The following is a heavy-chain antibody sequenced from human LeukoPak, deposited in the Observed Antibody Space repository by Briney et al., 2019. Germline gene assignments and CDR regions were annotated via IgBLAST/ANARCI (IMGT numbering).Heavy chain of an antibody. J-gene: IGHJ5*02. Sequence: GASVRVSCKASGYTFTGYYMHWVRQAPGQGLEWMGWINPNSGGTNYAQKFQGRVTMTRDTSISTAYMELRSLRSDDTAVYYCARDLHYYDSSGYFNWFDPWGQGTLVTVSS. CDR3: ARDLHYYDSSGYFNWFDP. D-gene: IGHD3-22*01. CDR2: INPNSGGT. CDR1: GYTFTGYY. V-gene: IGHV1-2*02.